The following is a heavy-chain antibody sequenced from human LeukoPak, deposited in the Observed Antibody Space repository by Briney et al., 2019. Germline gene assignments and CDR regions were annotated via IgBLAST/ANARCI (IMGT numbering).Heavy chain of an antibody. J-gene: IGHJ4*02. CDR1: GFTFSNFL. CDR2: ISGSGGDT. Sequence: GGSLRLSCAASGFTFSNFLMTWVRQAPGKGPEWVSAISGSGGDTYYADSVKGRFTISRDNPKNTLYLQMNSLRAEDTAVYYCAKDRSGYYPNFFDYWGQGALVTVSS. V-gene: IGHV3-23*01. D-gene: IGHD3-3*01. CDR3: AKDRSGYYPNFFDY.